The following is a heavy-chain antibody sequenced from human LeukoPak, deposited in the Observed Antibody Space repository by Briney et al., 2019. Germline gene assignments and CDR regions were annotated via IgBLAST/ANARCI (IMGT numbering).Heavy chain of an antibody. CDR1: GGSISSYY. CDR2: IYYSGST. J-gene: IGHJ5*02. CDR3: ARGLRQNWFDP. Sequence: SEILSLTCTVSGGSISSYYWSWIRQPPGKGLEWIGYIYYSGSTNYNPSLKSRVTISVDTSKNQFSLKLSSVTAADTAVYYCARGLRQNWFDPWGQGTLVTVSS. V-gene: IGHV4-59*01.